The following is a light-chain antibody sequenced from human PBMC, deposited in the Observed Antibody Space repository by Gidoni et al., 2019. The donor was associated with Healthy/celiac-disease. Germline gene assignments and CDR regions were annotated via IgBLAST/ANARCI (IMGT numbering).Light chain of an antibody. Sequence: DIQMTQSPSTLSASVGDRVTITCRANQSISSGLAWYQQKQGKAPKLLIYKASSLEGGVPSRFSGSGSGTEVTLTISSLQPDDFAAYYCQQYNSYSGTFGPGTKVDIK. J-gene: IGKJ3*01. V-gene: IGKV1-5*03. CDR1: QSISSG. CDR3: QQYNSYSGT. CDR2: KAS.